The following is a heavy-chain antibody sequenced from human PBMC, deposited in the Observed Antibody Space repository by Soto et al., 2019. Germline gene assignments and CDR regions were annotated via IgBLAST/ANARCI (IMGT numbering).Heavy chain of an antibody. CDR2: ISGSGGST. CDR3: AKARAQYYDFWSGYPVDY. CDR1: GFTFSSYA. V-gene: IGHV3-23*01. D-gene: IGHD3-3*01. Sequence: EVQLLESGGGLVQPGGSLRLSCAASGFTFSSYAMSWVRQAPGKGLEWVSAISGSGGSTYYADSMKGRFTIPRDNAKNTLYLQMNSLTAEDTAVYYCAKARAQYYDFWSGYPVDYWGQGTLVTVSS. J-gene: IGHJ4*02.